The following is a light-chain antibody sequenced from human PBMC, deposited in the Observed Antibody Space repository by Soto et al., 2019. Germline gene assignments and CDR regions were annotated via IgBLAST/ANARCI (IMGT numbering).Light chain of an antibody. Sequence: QSALTQPASVSGSPGQSITISCTGTSSDVGGYNYVSWYQQHPGKAPKLMIYDVSNRPSGVSNRFSGSKSGNTASLTISGLQAEDEADYYCSSYTSSSTLVLGGETKLTV. CDR2: DVS. CDR3: SSYTSSSTLV. CDR1: SSDVGGYNY. V-gene: IGLV2-14*01. J-gene: IGLJ2*01.